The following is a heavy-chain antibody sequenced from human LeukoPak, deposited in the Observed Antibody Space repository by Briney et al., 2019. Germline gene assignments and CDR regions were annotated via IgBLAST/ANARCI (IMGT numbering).Heavy chain of an antibody. J-gene: IGHJ5*02. D-gene: IGHD2-15*01. CDR2: ISGSGVNT. CDR3: AKRGPGYCSGGGCYTWFDP. V-gene: IGHV3-23*01. Sequence: GGSLRLSCAASGFTFSTYAMTWVRQAPGKGVEWVSAISGSGVNTYYADSVKGRFTISRDNSRTTLYLQMTSLRAEDTALYYCAKRGPGYCSGGGCYTWFDPWGQGTLVTVSS. CDR1: GFTFSTYA.